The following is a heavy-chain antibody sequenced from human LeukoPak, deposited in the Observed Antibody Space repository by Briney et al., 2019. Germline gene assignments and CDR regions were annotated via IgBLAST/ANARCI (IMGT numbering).Heavy chain of an antibody. V-gene: IGHV3-21*01. CDR2: ISSSSSYI. CDR3: ARDLTQETYYDILTGYYSYYYYGMDV. CDR1: GFTFSSYS. D-gene: IGHD3-9*01. J-gene: IGHJ6*02. Sequence: GGSLRLSCAASGFTFSSYSMDWVRQAPGKGLEWVSSISSSSSYIYYADSVKGRFTISRDNAKNSLYLQMNSLRAEDTAVYYCARDLTQETYYDILTGYYSYYYYGMDVWGQGTTVTVSS.